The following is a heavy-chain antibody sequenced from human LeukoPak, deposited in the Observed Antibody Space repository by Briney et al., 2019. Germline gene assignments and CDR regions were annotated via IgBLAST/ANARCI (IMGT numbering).Heavy chain of an antibody. Sequence: GGSLRLSCAASGFTFSSSAMNWVRQAPGKGLEWVSTISGNGRSPYYADSVKGRFTISRDNSNYTVYLQMSSLRADDTAVYHCAKAFAFYYYMDVWGKGTTVTVSS. J-gene: IGHJ6*03. V-gene: IGHV3-23*01. CDR2: ISGNGRSP. CDR3: AKAFAFYYYMDV. CDR1: GFTFSSSA.